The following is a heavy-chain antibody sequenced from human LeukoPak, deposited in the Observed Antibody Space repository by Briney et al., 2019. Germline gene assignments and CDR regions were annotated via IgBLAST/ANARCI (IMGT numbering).Heavy chain of an antibody. CDR2: ISASGSS. D-gene: IGHD6-25*01. J-gene: IGHJ5*02. Sequence: SETLSLTCSVSGGSVSSYYWSWIRQPAGKGLEWIGRISASGSSNYNPSLRSRVIMAVDTPKNQFSLNLSSVTAADTAVYYCATEGGGPRWLDPWGQGTLVTVSS. V-gene: IGHV4-4*07. CDR3: ATEGGGPRWLDP. CDR1: GGSVSSYY.